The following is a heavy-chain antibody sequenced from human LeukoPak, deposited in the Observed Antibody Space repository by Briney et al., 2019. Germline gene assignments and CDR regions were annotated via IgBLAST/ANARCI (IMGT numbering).Heavy chain of an antibody. CDR1: GYTFTGYY. CDR2: INPNTGGT. V-gene: IGHV1-2*02. D-gene: IGHD3-9*01. CDR3: ARYNDILTGPDY. J-gene: IGHJ4*02. Sequence: ASVKVSCKASGYTFTGYYIHWVRQALGQGLEWMAWINPNTGGTHYAQKFQGRVTLTRDTSFSTAYMDLSSLRSDDTALYYCARYNDILTGPDYWGQGTLVTVSS.